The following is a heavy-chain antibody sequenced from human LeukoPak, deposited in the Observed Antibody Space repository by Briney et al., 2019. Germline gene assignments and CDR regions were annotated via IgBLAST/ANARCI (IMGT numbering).Heavy chain of an antibody. CDR2: IYYSGST. CDR1: GGSISSHY. V-gene: IGHV4-59*11. J-gene: IGHJ3*02. CDR3: ARDPTPRGSLADAFDI. Sequence: SETLSITCTVSGGSISSHYWSWIRQPPGKGLEWIGYIYYSGSTNYNPSLKSRVTISVDTSKNQFSLKLSSVTAADTAVYYCARDPTPRGSLADAFDIWGQGTMVTVSS. D-gene: IGHD1-26*01.